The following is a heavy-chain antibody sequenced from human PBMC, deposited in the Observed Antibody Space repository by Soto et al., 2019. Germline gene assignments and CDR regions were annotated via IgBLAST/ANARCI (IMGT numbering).Heavy chain of an antibody. CDR3: ASFNLGSIAVAGTLDY. CDR1: GYTFTSYG. J-gene: IGHJ4*02. CDR2: ISAYNGNT. V-gene: IGHV1-18*04. Sequence: QVQLVQSGAEVKKPGASVKVSCKASGYTFTSYGISWVRQAPGQGLEWRGWISAYNGNTNYAQKLQGRVTMTTDTSTSTAYMELSSLRSDDTAVYYCASFNLGSIAVAGTLDYWGQGTLVTVSS. D-gene: IGHD6-19*01.